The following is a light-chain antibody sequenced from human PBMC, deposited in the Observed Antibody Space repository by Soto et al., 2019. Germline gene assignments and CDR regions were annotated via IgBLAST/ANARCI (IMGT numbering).Light chain of an antibody. CDR3: QQRKNWPPIT. Sequence: EIELTQSPATLSLSPGETATLSCRASQNVDKFLAWYQQRPGQPPRLLIFDSSNRATGVPVRFSGSGSGTVFTLTIGSLEPEDSAVYSCQQRKNWPPITFGQGTRLENK. CDR2: DSS. J-gene: IGKJ5*01. V-gene: IGKV3-11*01. CDR1: QNVDKF.